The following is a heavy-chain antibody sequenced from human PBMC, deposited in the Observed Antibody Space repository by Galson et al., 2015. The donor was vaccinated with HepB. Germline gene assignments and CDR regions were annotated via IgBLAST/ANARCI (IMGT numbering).Heavy chain of an antibody. V-gene: IGHV3-30*18. CDR1: GFTFSSYG. CDR3: AKVRDPWTYSSTWYNFDY. D-gene: IGHD6-13*01. J-gene: IGHJ4*02. CDR2: ISYDGSNK. Sequence: SLRLSCAASGFTFSSYGIHWVRQAPGKGLEWVAVISYDGSNKYYADSVKGRFTISRDNSKNTLFLQMNSLRAEDTAVYYCAKVRDPWTYSSTWYNFDYWGQGTLVTVSS.